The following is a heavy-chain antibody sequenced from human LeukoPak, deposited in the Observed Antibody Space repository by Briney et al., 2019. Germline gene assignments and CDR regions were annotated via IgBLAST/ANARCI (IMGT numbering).Heavy chain of an antibody. CDR2: IWYDGSNE. J-gene: IGHJ6*03. Sequence: GGSLRLSCAASGFTFSSYGMRWVRQAPGKGLEWVSLIWYDGSNEYYADSVKGRFTISRDNSKNTLYLQMNNVRAEDTAVYYCAKGSGYYYYYMDVWGKGTTVTVSS. D-gene: IGHD6-25*01. CDR3: AKGSGYYYYYMDV. CDR1: GFTFSSYG. V-gene: IGHV3-33*06.